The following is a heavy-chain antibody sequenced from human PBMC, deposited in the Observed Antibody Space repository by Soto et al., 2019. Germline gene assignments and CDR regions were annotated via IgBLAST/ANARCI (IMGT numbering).Heavy chain of an antibody. V-gene: IGHV1-69*02. CDR1: GGTFSSYT. D-gene: IGHD4-17*01. J-gene: IGHJ6*02. Sequence: QVQLVQSGAEVKKPGSSVKVSCKASGGTFSSYTISWVRQAPGQGLEWMGRIIPILGIANYAQKFQGRVTISADKSMSTAYMELSSLRSEDTAVYYCARAYGVPPYGMDVWGQGTTVNVSS. CDR3: ARAYGVPPYGMDV. CDR2: IIPILGIA.